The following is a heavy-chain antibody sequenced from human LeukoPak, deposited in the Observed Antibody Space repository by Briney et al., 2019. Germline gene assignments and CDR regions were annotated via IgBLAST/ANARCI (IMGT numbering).Heavy chain of an antibody. V-gene: IGHV1-69*04. CDR1: GGTFSSFA. CDR2: IIPILNTE. CDR3: ARASLGGYYFDY. D-gene: IGHD2-15*01. J-gene: IGHJ4*02. Sequence: ASVKVSCKTSGGTFSSFALSWVRLAPGQGLEWMGRIIPILNTEEYAQRFQGRVTITADTSTSTAYMELSSLRSEDTAVYYCARASLGGYYFDYWGQGTLVTVSS.